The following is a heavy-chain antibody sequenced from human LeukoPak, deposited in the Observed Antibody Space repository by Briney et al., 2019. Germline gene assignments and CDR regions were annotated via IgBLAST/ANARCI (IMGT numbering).Heavy chain of an antibody. Sequence: ASVKVSCKASGYTFTSYDIAWVRQAPGQGLEWMAWISAYNGDTNYAQKLQGRVTMTTDTSTSTAYMELTSLNSDDTAVYYCARDVYCSGGNCYYYFDYWGQGALVTVSS. CDR1: GYTFTSYD. CDR3: ARDVYCSGGNCYYYFDY. D-gene: IGHD2-15*01. V-gene: IGHV1-18*01. J-gene: IGHJ4*02. CDR2: ISAYNGDT.